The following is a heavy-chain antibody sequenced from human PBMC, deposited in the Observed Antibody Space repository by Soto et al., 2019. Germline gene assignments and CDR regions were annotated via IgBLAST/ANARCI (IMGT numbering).Heavy chain of an antibody. V-gene: IGHV3-74*01. CDR2: IGNDGSST. CDR3: ARDGSGPIDFDY. Sequence: EVQLVESGGGLVQPGGSLRLSCAASGFTFSGYWMHWVRQVPGKGLVWVSRIGNDGSSTTYADSVRGRFTISRDNAKNTLYLQMNSLTAEATAVYYCARDGSGPIDFDYWGQGTLVTVSS. CDR1: GFTFSGYW. J-gene: IGHJ4*02. D-gene: IGHD3-10*01.